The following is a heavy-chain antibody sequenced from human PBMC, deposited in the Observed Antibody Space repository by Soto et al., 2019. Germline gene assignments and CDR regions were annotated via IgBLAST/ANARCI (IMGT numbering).Heavy chain of an antibody. V-gene: IGHV3-48*02. CDR1: GFTFSSYT. Sequence: EVQLVESGGGLVQPGGSLSLSCAASGFTFSSYTMNWVRQAPGKGLEWVSYISSSSTIYYADSVKGRFTISRDNAKNSLYLQMNSLRDEDTAVYYCARGVGYNWFDPWGQGTLVTVSS. CDR2: ISSSSTI. CDR3: ARGVGYNWFDP. J-gene: IGHJ5*02. D-gene: IGHD6-13*01.